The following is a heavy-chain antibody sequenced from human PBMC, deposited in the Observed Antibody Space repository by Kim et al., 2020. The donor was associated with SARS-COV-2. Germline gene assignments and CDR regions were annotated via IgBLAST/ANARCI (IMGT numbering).Heavy chain of an antibody. CDR1: GFTFSDYY. D-gene: IGHD3-9*01. V-gene: IGHV3-11*06. Sequence: GGSLRLSCAASGFTFSDYYMSWIRQAPGKGLEWVSYISSSSSYTNYADSVKGRFTISRDNAKNSLYLQMNSLRAEDTAVYYCARGEGYDILTGYYFFDYWGQGTLVTVSS. J-gene: IGHJ4*02. CDR2: ISSSSSYT. CDR3: ARGEGYDILTGYYFFDY.